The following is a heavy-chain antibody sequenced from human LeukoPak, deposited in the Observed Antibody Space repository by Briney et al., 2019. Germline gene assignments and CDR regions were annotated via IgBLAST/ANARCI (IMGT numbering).Heavy chain of an antibody. CDR1: GFTFNSYA. J-gene: IGHJ4*02. V-gene: IGHV3-23*01. CDR2: ITLSGDTT. Sequence: GGSLRLSCAASGFTFNSYAMSWVRQAPGKGLEWVSTITLSGDTTFYADSVKGRFTISRDNSKNTLYLQMNSLRAEDTAVYYCAKNEYDFWSGYHDYWGQGTLVTVSS. CDR3: AKNEYDFWSGYHDY. D-gene: IGHD3-3*01.